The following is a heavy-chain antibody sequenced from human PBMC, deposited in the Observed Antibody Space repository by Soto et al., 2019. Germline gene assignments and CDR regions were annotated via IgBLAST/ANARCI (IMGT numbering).Heavy chain of an antibody. CDR1: GFTFSSYG. CDR3: ARDERGTYCDY. D-gene: IGHD1-7*01. Sequence: QVQLVESGGGVVQPGRSLRLSCAASGFTFSSYGMHWVRQAPGKGLEWVAVIWHDGSIKYYVDSVKGRFTISRDNSKNTLYLQMNSLRAEDTAVYYCARDERGTYCDYWGQGTLVTVSS. V-gene: IGHV3-33*01. CDR2: IWHDGSIK. J-gene: IGHJ4*02.